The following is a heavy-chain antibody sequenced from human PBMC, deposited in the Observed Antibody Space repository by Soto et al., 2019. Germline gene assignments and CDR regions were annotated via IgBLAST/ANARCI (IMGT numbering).Heavy chain of an antibody. Sequence: ETLSLTCAVYGGSFSGYYWTWIRQPPGTGLEWIGEINHSGSTNYNPSLKSRVTISVDTSKNQFSLKLTSVTAADTAVYYCARDKTTGLFDYWGQGTLVTVSS. CDR1: GGSFSGYY. V-gene: IGHV4-34*01. J-gene: IGHJ4*02. D-gene: IGHD1-7*01. CDR2: INHSGST. CDR3: ARDKTTGLFDY.